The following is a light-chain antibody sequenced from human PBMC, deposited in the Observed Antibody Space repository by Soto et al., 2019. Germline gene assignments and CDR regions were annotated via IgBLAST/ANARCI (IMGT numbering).Light chain of an antibody. CDR1: QSISDT. J-gene: IGKJ1*01. Sequence: EIVMTQSPATLSVSPGGRATLSCRASQSISDTLAWYQQKPGQAPRLLIHGASTRAPGFPARFSGSGSGTDFTLTISSLQSEDFAVYYCQQYDNWPWTFGQGT. V-gene: IGKV3-15*01. CDR2: GAS. CDR3: QQYDNWPWT.